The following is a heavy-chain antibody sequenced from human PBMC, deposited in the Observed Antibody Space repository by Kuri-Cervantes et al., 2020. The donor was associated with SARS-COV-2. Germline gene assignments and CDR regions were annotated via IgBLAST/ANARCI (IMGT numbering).Heavy chain of an antibody. CDR3: NTAYLHTSGWYWGRIDD. V-gene: IGHV3-15*01. Sequence: GESLKISRAASGFRFNYAWMSWVRQAPGKGPEWVGRIISKTDGVTTDYAAPVKGGFSVSRDDSKNTDYLHMNSLKTEDTAVYYCNTAYLHTSGWYWGRIDDWGRGTLVTVSS. CDR1: GFRFNYAW. J-gene: IGHJ4*02. CDR2: IISKTDGVTT. D-gene: IGHD6-13*01.